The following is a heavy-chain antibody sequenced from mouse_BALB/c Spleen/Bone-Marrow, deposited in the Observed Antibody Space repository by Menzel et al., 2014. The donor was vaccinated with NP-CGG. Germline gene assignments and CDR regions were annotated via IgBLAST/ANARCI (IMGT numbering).Heavy chain of an antibody. Sequence: EVQLQQSGAELVKPGASVKLSCSASGFNIKDTYMHWVKQRPEQGLEWIGRIDPANGNTKYDPKFQGKATITADTSSNTAYLQLSSLTSEDTAVYYCARWEYYAMDYWGQGTSVTVSS. D-gene: IGHD4-1*01. J-gene: IGHJ4*01. CDR2: IDPANGNT. CDR3: ARWEYYAMDY. CDR1: GFNIKDTY. V-gene: IGHV14-3*02.